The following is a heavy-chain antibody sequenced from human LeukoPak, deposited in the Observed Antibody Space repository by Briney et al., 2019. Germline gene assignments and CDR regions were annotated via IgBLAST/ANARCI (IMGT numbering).Heavy chain of an antibody. V-gene: IGHV1-69*06. J-gene: IGHJ3*02. CDR3: ARGPLYYYGSGSYPEGGFDI. CDR1: GGTFSSYA. CDR2: IIPIFGTA. D-gene: IGHD3-10*01. Sequence: SVKVSCKASGGTFSSYAISWVRQAPGQGLEWMGGIIPIFGTANYAQKFQGRVTITADKSTSTAYMELSSLRSEDTAVYYCARGPLYYYGSGSYPEGGFDIWGQGTMVTVSS.